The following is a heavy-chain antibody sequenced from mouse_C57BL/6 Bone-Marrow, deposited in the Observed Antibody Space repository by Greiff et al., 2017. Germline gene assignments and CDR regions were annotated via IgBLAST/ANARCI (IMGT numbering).Heavy chain of an antibody. Sequence: VQLQQPGAELVMPGASVKLSCKASGYTFTSYWMHWVKQRPGQGLEWIGEIDPSDSYTNYNQKFKGKSTLTVDKSSSTAYMQLSSLTSEDSAVYYCARREGVKGYFDYWGQGTTLTVSS. D-gene: IGHD2-2*01. V-gene: IGHV1-69*01. CDR3: ARREGVKGYFDY. J-gene: IGHJ2*01. CDR2: IDPSDSYT. CDR1: GYTFTSYW.